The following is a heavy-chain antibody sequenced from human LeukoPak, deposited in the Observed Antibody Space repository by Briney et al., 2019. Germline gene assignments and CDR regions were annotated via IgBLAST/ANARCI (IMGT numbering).Heavy chain of an antibody. CDR3: ARDAYCSSTSCYYYFDY. CDR2: IYTSGST. J-gene: IGHJ4*02. Sequence: SETLSLTCTVSGGSISSYYWSWLRQPAGKGLEWIGRIYTSGSTNYNPSLKSRVTMSVDTSKNQFSLKLSSVTAADTAVYYCARDAYCSSTSCYYYFDYWGQGTLVTVSS. CDR1: GGSISSYY. D-gene: IGHD2-2*01. V-gene: IGHV4-4*07.